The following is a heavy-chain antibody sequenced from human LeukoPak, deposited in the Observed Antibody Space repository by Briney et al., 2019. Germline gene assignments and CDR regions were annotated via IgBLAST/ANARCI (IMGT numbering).Heavy chain of an antibody. CDR1: GFTFSSSA. CDR3: AKGYSSSWYGNYFDY. Sequence: PGGSLRLSCAASGFTFSSSAMSWVRQAPGKGLEWVSVISASGGSTYYADSVKGRFTISRDNSKKTLYLQMNSLRAEDTAVYYCAKGYSSSWYGNYFDYWGQGTLVTVSS. D-gene: IGHD6-13*01. CDR2: ISASGGST. V-gene: IGHV3-23*01. J-gene: IGHJ4*02.